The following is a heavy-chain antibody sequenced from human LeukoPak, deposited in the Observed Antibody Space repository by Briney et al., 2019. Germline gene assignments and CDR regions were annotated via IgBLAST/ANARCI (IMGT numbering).Heavy chain of an antibody. CDR2: VANDGRDK. CDR3: ARDRNSPAKYYFDY. Sequence: PGGPLRLSCAASGFTFNAYAMHWVRQAPGKGLEWVAVVANDGRDKQYADSMKGRFTISRDNSENTLYLQMNTLRAEDTAVYYCARDRNSPAKYYFDYWGQGTLVTVSS. CDR1: GFTFNAYA. J-gene: IGHJ4*02. D-gene: IGHD1-14*01. V-gene: IGHV3-30*01.